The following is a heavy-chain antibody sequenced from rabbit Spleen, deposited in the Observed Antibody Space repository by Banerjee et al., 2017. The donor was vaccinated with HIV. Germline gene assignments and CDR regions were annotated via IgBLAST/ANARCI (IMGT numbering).Heavy chain of an antibody. V-gene: IGHV1S40*01. CDR2: GYPDAIGST. CDR1: GFSFSTNYY. CDR3: ARDTSSSFSSYGMDL. D-gene: IGHD1-1*01. J-gene: IGHJ3*01. Sequence: QSLEESGGDLVKPGASLTLTCTASGFSFSTNYYICWVRQAPGKGLEWIGCGYPDAIGSTAYASWAKGRFTISKTSSTTVTLQMTSLTVVDTATYFCARDTSSSFSSYGMDLWGQGTLVTVS.